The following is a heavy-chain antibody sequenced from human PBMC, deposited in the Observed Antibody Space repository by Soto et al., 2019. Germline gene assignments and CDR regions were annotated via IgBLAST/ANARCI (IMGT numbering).Heavy chain of an antibody. Sequence: QVQLQESGPGLVKPSETLSLTCTVSGGSISRYYWSWIRQPPGKGLEWIGYIYNSGSTDYNPSLKSRLTTSVDTSKNQFSLKLSSVTAADTAVYYCAREGGGDYGDYYFYYGMDVWGQGTTVTVSS. CDR3: AREGGGDYGDYYFYYGMDV. J-gene: IGHJ6*02. CDR1: GGSISRYY. CDR2: IYNSGST. V-gene: IGHV4-59*01. D-gene: IGHD4-17*01.